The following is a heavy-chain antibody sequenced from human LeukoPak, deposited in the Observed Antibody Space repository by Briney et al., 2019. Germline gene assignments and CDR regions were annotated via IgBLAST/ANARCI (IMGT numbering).Heavy chain of an antibody. Sequence: ASVKVSCKASGYTFTSYYMHWVRQAPGQGLEWMGIINPSGGSTSYAQKFQGRVTMTRDTSTGTVYMELSSLRSEDTAVYYCAREDWSGSRHRLFDYWGQGTLVTVSS. D-gene: IGHD3-10*01. V-gene: IGHV1-46*01. CDR3: AREDWSGSRHRLFDY. CDR2: INPSGGST. J-gene: IGHJ4*02. CDR1: GYTFTSYY.